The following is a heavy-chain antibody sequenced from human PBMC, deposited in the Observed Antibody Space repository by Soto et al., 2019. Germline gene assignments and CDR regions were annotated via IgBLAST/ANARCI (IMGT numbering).Heavy chain of an antibody. CDR3: ARKPVGYCSSTSCYYWFDP. D-gene: IGHD2-2*01. V-gene: IGHV4-39*01. CDR1: GDSISKNNYY. CDR2: IYYGGNT. J-gene: IGHJ5*02. Sequence: NPSETLSLTCTVSGDSISKNNYYWGWIRQPPGKGLEWIGSIYYGGNTYYNPSLKSRVTISVDTSKNLFFLKLKDVTAADTAVYYCARKPVGYCSSTSCYYWFDPWGQGTLVTVSS.